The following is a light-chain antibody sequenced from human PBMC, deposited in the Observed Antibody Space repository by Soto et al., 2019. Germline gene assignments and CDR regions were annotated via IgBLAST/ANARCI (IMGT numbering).Light chain of an antibody. CDR1: QSISSW. J-gene: IGKJ4*01. Sequence: DIQMTQSPSTLSASVGDRVTITCRASQSISSWLAWYRQKPGKAPKLLIYDASSLESGVPSRFSGSGSDTEFTLTINTLQLDDFATYPCKQHNLYSLPCGGGT. V-gene: IGKV1-5*01. CDR2: DAS. CDR3: KQHNLYSLP.